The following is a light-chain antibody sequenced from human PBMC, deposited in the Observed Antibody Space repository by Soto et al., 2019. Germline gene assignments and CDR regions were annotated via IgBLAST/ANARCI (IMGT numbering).Light chain of an antibody. CDR2: DAS. CDR3: QQYGSSPWT. V-gene: IGKV3-20*01. Sequence: EIGFTQDPGTLSLCRVVRAALFCMISQSVSSSSLAWYQQKPGQAPRLLIYDASTRATGIPDRFSGSGSETAFTLTSSRLEPEDFAVYHCQQYGSSPWTFGQGTKVDIK. CDR1: QSVSSSS. J-gene: IGKJ1*01.